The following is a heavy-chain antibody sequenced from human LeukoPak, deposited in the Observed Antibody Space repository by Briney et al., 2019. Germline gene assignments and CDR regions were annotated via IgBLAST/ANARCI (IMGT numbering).Heavy chain of an antibody. CDR3: ARGRGSSGWYSDY. D-gene: IGHD6-19*01. CDR1: GFTFSSYA. CDR2: ISGSGGAT. J-gene: IGHJ4*02. V-gene: IGHV3-23*01. Sequence: GGSLRLSCAASGFTFSSYAMNWVRQAPGKGLEWVSAISGSGGATYYADSVKGRFTMSRDNSKNTLYLQMNSLRVEDTAVYYCARGRGSSGWYSDYWGQGTLVTVSS.